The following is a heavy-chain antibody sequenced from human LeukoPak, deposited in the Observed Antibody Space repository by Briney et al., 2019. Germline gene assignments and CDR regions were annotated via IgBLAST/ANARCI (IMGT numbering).Heavy chain of an antibody. CDR1: GGSISSYY. CDR3: ARDYIPQGGWYASFDY. D-gene: IGHD6-19*01. J-gene: IGHJ4*02. CDR2: IYTSGST. V-gene: IGHV4-4*07. Sequence: SETLSLTCTVSGGSISSYYWSWIRQPAGKGLEWIGRIYTSGSTNYNPSLKSRVTMSVDTSKNQFSLKLSSVTAADTAVYYCARDYIPQGGWYASFDYWGQGTLVTVSS.